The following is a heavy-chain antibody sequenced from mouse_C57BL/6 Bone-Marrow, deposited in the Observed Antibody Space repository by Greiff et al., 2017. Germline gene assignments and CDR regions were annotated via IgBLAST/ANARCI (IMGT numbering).Heavy chain of an antibody. CDR2: IYPRSGNT. CDR1: GYTFTSYG. D-gene: IGHD2-3*01. J-gene: IGHJ3*01. Sequence: QVQLQQSGAELARPGASVKLSCKASGYTFTSYGISWVKQRTGQGLEWIGEIYPRSGNTYYNEKFKGKATLTADKSSSTAYMELRSLTSEDSAVYFCARKGDGYYGWFAYWGQGTLVTVSA. CDR3: ARKGDGYYGWFAY. V-gene: IGHV1-81*01.